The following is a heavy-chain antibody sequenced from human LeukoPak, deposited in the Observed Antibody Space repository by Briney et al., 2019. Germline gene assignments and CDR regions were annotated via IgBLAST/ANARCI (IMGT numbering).Heavy chain of an antibody. J-gene: IGHJ4*02. D-gene: IGHD5-12*01. V-gene: IGHV4-39*07. CDR2: IYYSGST. CDR1: GGSISSSSYY. CDR3: ARGGVATIHY. Sequence: SETLSLTYTVSGGSISSSSYYWGWSRQPPVKGLEWIGSIYYSGSTYYNPSLKSRVTISVDTSKNQFSLKLSSVTAADTAVYYCARGGVATIHYWGQGTLVTVSS.